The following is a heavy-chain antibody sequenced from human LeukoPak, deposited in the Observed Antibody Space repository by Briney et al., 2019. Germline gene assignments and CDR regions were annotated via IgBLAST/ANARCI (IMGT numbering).Heavy chain of an antibody. V-gene: IGHV3-48*03. CDR3: ANGIIAAAGTGAFDI. J-gene: IGHJ3*02. Sequence: GGSLRLSCAASGFTLSSYEMNWVRQAPGKGLEWVSYISSSGSTIYYADSVKGRFTISRDNAKNSLYLQMNSLRAEDTALYYCANGIIAAAGTGAFDIWGQGTMVTVSS. CDR1: GFTLSSYE. D-gene: IGHD6-13*01. CDR2: ISSSGSTI.